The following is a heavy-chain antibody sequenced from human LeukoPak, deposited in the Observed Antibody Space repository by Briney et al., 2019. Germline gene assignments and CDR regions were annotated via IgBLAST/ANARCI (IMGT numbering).Heavy chain of an antibody. Sequence: SETLSLTCTVSGGSISSYYWSWIRQPPGKGLEWIGEINHSGSTNYNPSLKSRVTISVDTSKNQFSLKLSSVTAADTAVYYCARGQADIVVVPATHNRTNWFDPWGQGTLVTVSS. J-gene: IGHJ5*02. CDR3: ARGQADIVVVPATHNRTNWFDP. CDR2: INHSGST. CDR1: GGSISSYY. D-gene: IGHD2-2*01. V-gene: IGHV4-34*01.